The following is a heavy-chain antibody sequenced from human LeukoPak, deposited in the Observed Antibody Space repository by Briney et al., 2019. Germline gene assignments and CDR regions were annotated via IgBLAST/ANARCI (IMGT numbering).Heavy chain of an antibody. J-gene: IGHJ4*02. Sequence: GGSLRLSCAASGFTFSNYEMNWVRQAPGKGLEWVSVIYSGGSTYYADSVKGRFTISRDNSKNTLYLQMNSLRAEDTAVYYCASGIAVAGIFDYWGQGTLVTVSS. D-gene: IGHD6-19*01. V-gene: IGHV3-53*01. CDR2: IYSGGST. CDR3: ASGIAVAGIFDY. CDR1: GFTFSNYE.